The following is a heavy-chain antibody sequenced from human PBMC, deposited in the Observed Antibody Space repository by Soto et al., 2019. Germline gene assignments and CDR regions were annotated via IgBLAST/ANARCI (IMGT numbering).Heavy chain of an antibody. Sequence: SETLSLTCSVSGDSISTVDYFWAWIRQPPGQALEYIGYIYKSATTYYNPSFESRVAIPLDTSKSQFSLNVTSVTAADTAVYFCARGRYCLTGRCFPNWFDSWGQGTLVTVPQ. CDR2: IYKSATT. J-gene: IGHJ5*01. V-gene: IGHV4-30-4*01. D-gene: IGHD2-15*01. CDR1: GDSISTVDYF. CDR3: ARGRYCLTGRCFPNWFDS.